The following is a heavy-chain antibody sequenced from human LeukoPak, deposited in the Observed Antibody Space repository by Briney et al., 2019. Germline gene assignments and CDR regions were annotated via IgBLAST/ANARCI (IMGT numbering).Heavy chain of an antibody. D-gene: IGHD2-2*01. CDR3: ARADCSSSTCYLRRSWFDP. J-gene: IGHJ5*02. CDR1: GFTLSNYD. Sequence: AGGSLRLFCAASGFTLSNYDMNWVRQAPGKGLEWVSSISTSSRYIYYKDSVRGRFTISRDDAKNSLYQEMNSLRAEDTAVYYCARADCSSSTCYLRRSWFDPWGQGTLVTVSS. CDR2: ISTSSRYI. V-gene: IGHV3-21*01.